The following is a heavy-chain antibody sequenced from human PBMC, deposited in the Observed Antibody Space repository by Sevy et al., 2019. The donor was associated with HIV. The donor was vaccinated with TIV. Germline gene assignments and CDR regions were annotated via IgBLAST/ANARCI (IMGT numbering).Heavy chain of an antibody. D-gene: IGHD3-3*01. Sequence: ASVKVSCKTSVYTFAAYYIHWVRQAPGQELEWLGWIYPNGGDTPYAQKFQGRVTVTMITSINTVYMELSRLRSDDTAVYYCARGKREEWLLYLDNWGQGTLVTVSS. J-gene: IGHJ4*02. CDR1: VYTFAAYY. CDR3: ARGKREEWLLYLDN. CDR2: IYPNGGDT. V-gene: IGHV1-2*02.